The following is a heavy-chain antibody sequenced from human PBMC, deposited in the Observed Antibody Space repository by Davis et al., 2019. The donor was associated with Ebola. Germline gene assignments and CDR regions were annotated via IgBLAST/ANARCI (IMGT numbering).Heavy chain of an antibody. V-gene: IGHV3-7*01. Sequence: GESLKISCAASGFTFSSYWMSWVRQAPGKGLEWVANIKQDGSEKYYVDSVKGRFTISRDNSKNTLYLQMGSLRAEDMAVYYCARDLRRGYSGYSVAYWGQGTLVTVSS. CDR1: GFTFSSYW. CDR3: ARDLRRGYSGYSVAY. D-gene: IGHD5-12*01. J-gene: IGHJ4*02. CDR2: IKQDGSEK.